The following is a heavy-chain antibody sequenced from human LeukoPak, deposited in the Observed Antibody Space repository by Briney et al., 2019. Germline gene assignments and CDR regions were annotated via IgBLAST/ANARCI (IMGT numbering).Heavy chain of an antibody. J-gene: IGHJ5*02. Sequence: PSETLSLTCTVSGGSISSYYWSWIRQPPGKGLEWIWYIYYSGSTNYNPSLKSRVTISVDTSKNQFSLKLSSVTAADTAVYYCARHFFRYDSSGYYYQNWFDPWGQGTLVTVSS. CDR3: ARHFFRYDSSGYYYQNWFDP. V-gene: IGHV4-59*08. D-gene: IGHD3-22*01. CDR1: GGSISSYY. CDR2: IYYSGST.